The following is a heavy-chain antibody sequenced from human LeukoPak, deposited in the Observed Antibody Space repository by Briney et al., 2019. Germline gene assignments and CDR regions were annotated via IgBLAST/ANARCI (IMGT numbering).Heavy chain of an antibody. Sequence: ASVKVSCKASGYTFTRFHIHWVRQAPGQGLEWMGWINPNSGGTNYAQRFKGRVTMTRDTSITTAYMELTRLTSDDTAVYHCARVGLKYDYDYWGQGTQVIVSS. CDR3: ARVGLKYDYDY. D-gene: IGHD3-16*01. J-gene: IGHJ4*02. V-gene: IGHV1-2*02. CDR2: INPNSGGT. CDR1: GYTFTRFH.